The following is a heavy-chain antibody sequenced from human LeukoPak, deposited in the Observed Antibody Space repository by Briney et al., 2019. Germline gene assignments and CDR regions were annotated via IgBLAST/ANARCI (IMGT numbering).Heavy chain of an antibody. Sequence: SETLSLTCTVSGGSISSYYWSWIRQPPGXGLEWIGYIYYSGSTNYNPSLKSRVTISVDTSKNQFSLKLSSVTAADTAVYYCARDRPYYDILTGYYRGGGYYFDYWGQGTLVTVSS. J-gene: IGHJ4*02. V-gene: IGHV4-59*01. CDR1: GGSISSYY. CDR2: IYYSGST. CDR3: ARDRPYYDILTGYYRGGGYYFDY. D-gene: IGHD3-9*01.